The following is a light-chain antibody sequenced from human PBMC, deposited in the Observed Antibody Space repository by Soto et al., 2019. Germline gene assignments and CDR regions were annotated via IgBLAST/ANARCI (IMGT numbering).Light chain of an antibody. CDR2: DTS. V-gene: IGKV3-11*01. CDR3: QQRTNWRIT. J-gene: IGKJ5*01. CDR1: QSVDKH. Sequence: EIVVTQSPATPSVSPGERATLPCRASQSVDKHLAWYQPRPGQAPRLLIYDTSYRAAGIPARFHCSGAGPACTRPISSLQPEDLAVASCQQRTNWRITFGQGTRLEIK.